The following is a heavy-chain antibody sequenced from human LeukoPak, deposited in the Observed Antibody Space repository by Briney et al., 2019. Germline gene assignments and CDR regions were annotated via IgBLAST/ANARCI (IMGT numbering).Heavy chain of an antibody. CDR1: GGSISSSSYY. CDR3: ARDRGRAVGPTLNWFDP. Sequence: PSETLSLTCAVSGGSISSSSYYWGWIRQPPGKGLEWIGSIYYSGSTYYNPSLKSRVTISVDTSKNQFSLKLSSVTAADTAVYYCARDRGRAVGPTLNWFDPWGQGTLVTVSS. J-gene: IGHJ5*02. CDR2: IYYSGST. V-gene: IGHV4-39*07. D-gene: IGHD3-10*01.